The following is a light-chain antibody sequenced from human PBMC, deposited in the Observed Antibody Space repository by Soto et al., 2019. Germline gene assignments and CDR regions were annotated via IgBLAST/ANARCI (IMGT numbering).Light chain of an antibody. Sequence: QSALTQPASVSGSPGQSITISCTGTSSDVGGYKYVSWYQQHPGKAPKLLIYTVSNRPSGVSNRFSGSKSGNTASLTISGLQAEDEAVYYCSSYTSSSSYVFGTGTKVTVL. CDR2: TVS. CDR3: SSYTSSSSYV. CDR1: SSDVGGYKY. J-gene: IGLJ1*01. V-gene: IGLV2-14*01.